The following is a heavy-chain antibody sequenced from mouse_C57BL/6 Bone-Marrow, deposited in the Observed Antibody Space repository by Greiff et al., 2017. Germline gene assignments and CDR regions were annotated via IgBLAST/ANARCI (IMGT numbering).Heavy chain of an antibody. D-gene: IGHD1-1*01. J-gene: IGHJ4*01. CDR3: AKREYYYGSSPGAMDY. Sequence: QVQLQQSGPGLVQPSQSLSITCTVSGFSLTSYGVHWVRPSPGKGLEWLGVIWRGGSTDYNAAFMSRLSITKDNSKSQVFFKMNSLQADDTAIYXCAKREYYYGSSPGAMDYWGQGTSVTVSS. CDR1: GFSLTSYG. V-gene: IGHV2-5*01. CDR2: IWRGGST.